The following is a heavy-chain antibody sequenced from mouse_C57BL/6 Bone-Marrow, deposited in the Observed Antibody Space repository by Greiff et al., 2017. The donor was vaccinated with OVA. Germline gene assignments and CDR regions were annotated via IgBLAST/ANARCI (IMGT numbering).Heavy chain of an antibody. CDR2: IDPNSGGT. CDR3: ARGGYDGYFYYAMDY. CDR1: GYTFTSYW. V-gene: IGHV1-72*01. D-gene: IGHD2-3*01. Sequence: QVQLQQPGAELVKPGASVKLSCKASGYTFTSYWMHWVKQRPGRGLEWIGRIDPNSGGTKYNEKFKSKATLTVDTPSSTAYMQLSSLTSEDSAVYDCARGGYDGYFYYAMDYWGQGTSVTVSS. J-gene: IGHJ4*01.